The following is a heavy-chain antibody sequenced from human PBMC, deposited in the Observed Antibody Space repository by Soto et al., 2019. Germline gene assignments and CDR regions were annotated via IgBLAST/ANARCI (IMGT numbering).Heavy chain of an antibody. Sequence: SGPTLVNPQTLTLTCTFSGFSLTTRGVGVGWIRQPPGKALECLALIYWDDDKRYSPSLQSRLSITKDTSKNQVVLTMTNVDPVDTATYYCAHIPNYYQYDWFDPWGQGTLVTVSS. CDR3: AHIPNYYQYDWFDP. D-gene: IGHD3-16*01. CDR2: IYWDDDK. CDR1: GFSLTTRGVG. J-gene: IGHJ5*02. V-gene: IGHV2-5*02.